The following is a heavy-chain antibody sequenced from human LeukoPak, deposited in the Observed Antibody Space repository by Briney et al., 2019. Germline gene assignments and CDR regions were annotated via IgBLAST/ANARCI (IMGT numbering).Heavy chain of an antibody. D-gene: IGHD2-2*01. CDR2: INPNSGGT. Sequence: ASVKVSCKASGGTFSSFTFNWVRQAPGQGLEWMGWINPNSGGTNYAQKFQGRVTMTRDMSTNTVYMEMSSLTSEDTAVYYCARWAIPSVKDDAFDMWGQGTLVTVSS. CDR1: GGTFSSFT. V-gene: IGHV1-2*02. J-gene: IGHJ3*02. CDR3: ARWAIPSVKDDAFDM.